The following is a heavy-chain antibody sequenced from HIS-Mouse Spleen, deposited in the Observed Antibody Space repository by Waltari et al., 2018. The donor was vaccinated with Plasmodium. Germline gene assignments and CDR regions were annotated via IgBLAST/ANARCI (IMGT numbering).Heavy chain of an antibody. Sequence: EVQLVESGGGLVQPGGSLRLPCSASGLPFSRYWMSWVRQAPGKGLEWVANIKQDGSEKYYVDSVKGRFTISRDNAKNSLYLQMNSLRAEDTAVYYCASSWYWYFDLWGRGTLVTVSS. CDR1: GLPFSRYW. CDR3: ASSWYWYFDL. V-gene: IGHV3-7*01. D-gene: IGHD6-13*01. J-gene: IGHJ2*01. CDR2: IKQDGSEK.